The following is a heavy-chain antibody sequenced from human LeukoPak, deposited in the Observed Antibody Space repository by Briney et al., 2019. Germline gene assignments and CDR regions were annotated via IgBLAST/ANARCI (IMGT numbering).Heavy chain of an antibody. Sequence: ASVKVSCKASGYTFTDYYMHWVRQAPGQGLEWMGWINPNSGDSNYAQKFQGRVTMTRDTSINTAYMELSRLISDDTAVYYCARDGEFCSGTSCYSNTFDIWGQGTMVTVSS. V-gene: IGHV1-2*02. CDR2: INPNSGDS. CDR3: ARDGEFCSGTSCYSNTFDI. J-gene: IGHJ3*02. CDR1: GYTFTDYY. D-gene: IGHD2-15*01.